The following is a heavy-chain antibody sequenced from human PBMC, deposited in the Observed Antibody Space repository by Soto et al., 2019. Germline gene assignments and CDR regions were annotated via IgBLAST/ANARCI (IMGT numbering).Heavy chain of an antibody. CDR1: GGSISSYY. Sequence: SETLSLTCTVSGGSISSYYRSWIRQPPGKGLEWIGYIYYSGSTNYNPSLKSRVTISVDTSKNQFSLRLSSVTAADTAVYYCARAWGYAFDFWGQGTMVTVSS. V-gene: IGHV4-59*01. CDR3: ARAWGYAFDF. J-gene: IGHJ3*01. CDR2: IYYSGST. D-gene: IGHD7-27*01.